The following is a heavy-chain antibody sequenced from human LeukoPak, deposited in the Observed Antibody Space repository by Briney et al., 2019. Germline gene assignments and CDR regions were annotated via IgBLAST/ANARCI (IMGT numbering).Heavy chain of an antibody. V-gene: IGHV1-2*02. Sequence: ASVKVSCKASGYTFTGYYMHWVRQAPGQGLEWMGWINPNSGGTNYAQKFQGRVTMTRDTSISTAYMELSRLRSDDTAVYYCARGYSSSWSSYYYYYYMDVWGKRTTVTVSS. CDR2: INPNSGGT. D-gene: IGHD6-13*01. J-gene: IGHJ6*03. CDR1: GYTFTGYY. CDR3: ARGYSSSWSSYYYYYYMDV.